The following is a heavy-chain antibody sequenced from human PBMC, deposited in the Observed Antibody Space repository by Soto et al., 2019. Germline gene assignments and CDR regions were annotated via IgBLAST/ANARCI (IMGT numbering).Heavy chain of an antibody. J-gene: IGHJ3*02. V-gene: IGHV3-23*01. CDR2: ILVAGST. CDR1: GFTCSSYD. D-gene: IGHD2-8*02. CDR3: AKATATGGGAFHI. Sequence: GGSLRLSCAASGFTCSSYDMSWVRQAPGKGLEWVSTILVAGSTHYPDSVKGRFTISRDISKNTVFLQMNSLTAGDTAVYYCAKATATGGGAFHICGQGTVVTVSS.